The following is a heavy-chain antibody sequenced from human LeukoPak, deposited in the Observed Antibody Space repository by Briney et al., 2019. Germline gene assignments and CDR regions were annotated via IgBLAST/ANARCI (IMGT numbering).Heavy chain of an antibody. CDR1: GFTFSSYA. D-gene: IGHD3-3*01. CDR2: ISGSGGST. CDR3: AKGVVWSGYLNWFDP. Sequence: GGSLRLSCAASGFTFSSYAMSWVRQAPGKGLEWVSAISGSGGSTYYADSVKGRFTISRDNSKNTLYLQMNSLRAEDTAVYYCAKGVVWSGYLNWFDPWGQGTLVTASS. V-gene: IGHV3-23*01. J-gene: IGHJ5*02.